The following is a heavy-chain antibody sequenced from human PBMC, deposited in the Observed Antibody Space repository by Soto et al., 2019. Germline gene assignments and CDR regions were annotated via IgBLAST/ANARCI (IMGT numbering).Heavy chain of an antibody. CDR3: ARDHRGGTDAFDI. Sequence: QVQLVQSGAEVKKPGASVKVSCKASGYTFTSFGISWVRQAPGQGLEWMGWISAYNGNTNYAENLQGRVTMTTDTSTITAYMELRSLRSDVTAVYYCARDHRGGTDAFDIWGQGTMVTVSS. J-gene: IGHJ3*02. CDR1: GYTFTSFG. V-gene: IGHV1-18*01. CDR2: ISAYNGNT. D-gene: IGHD2-15*01.